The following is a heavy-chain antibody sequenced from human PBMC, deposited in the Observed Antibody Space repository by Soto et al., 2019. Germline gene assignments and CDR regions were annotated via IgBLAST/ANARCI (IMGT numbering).Heavy chain of an antibody. V-gene: IGHV4-59*12. CDR3: ARAGNYDVLSGRMYYFDS. CDR1: GGSIISYY. J-gene: IGHJ4*02. CDR2: IYNSGST. Sequence: PSETLSLTCTVSGGSIISYYWSWIRQPTGKGLEWIGDIYNSGSTNYNPSLKSRVTISVDTSKNQFSLRLSSVTAADTAVYFCARAGNYDVLSGRMYYFDSWGQGTPVTVSS. D-gene: IGHD3-3*01.